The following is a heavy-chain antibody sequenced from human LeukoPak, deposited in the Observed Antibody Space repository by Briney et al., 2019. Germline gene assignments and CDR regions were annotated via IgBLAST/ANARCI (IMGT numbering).Heavy chain of an antibody. CDR1: GGSFSDYY. Sequence: SETLSLTCAVYGGSFSDYYWSWIRQPPGKGLEWIGEITHSGTTNYSPSLKSRVSISVDTSKNQFSLKLNSVTAADAAMYYCASHYSSGSYRYTGSFDSWGQGMLANFSS. CDR3: ASHYSSGSYRYTGSFDS. J-gene: IGHJ4*02. D-gene: IGHD3-16*02. CDR2: ITHSGTT. V-gene: IGHV4-34*01.